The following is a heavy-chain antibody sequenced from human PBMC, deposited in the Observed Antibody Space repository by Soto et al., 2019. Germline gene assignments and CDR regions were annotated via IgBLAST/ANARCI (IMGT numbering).Heavy chain of an antibody. CDR1: EFTFSDYI. V-gene: IGHV3-48*01. CDR2: ISSTSSTI. J-gene: IGHJ3*02. D-gene: IGHD1-26*01. Sequence: EVQLVESGGGLVQPGGSLRLSCAASEFTFSDYIMNWVRQAPGKGLEWVSYISSTSSTIYYADSVKGRFTISRDNAKNSRYRQMNSLRAEDTAVYYCAREWEPDAFDIWGQGTMVTVSS. CDR3: AREWEPDAFDI.